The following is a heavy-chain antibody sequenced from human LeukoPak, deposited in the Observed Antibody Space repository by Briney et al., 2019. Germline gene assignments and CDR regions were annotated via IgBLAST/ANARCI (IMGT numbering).Heavy chain of an antibody. CDR1: GYTFTSYG. Sequence: ASVKVSCKACGYTFTSYGISWVRQAPGQGLEWMGWISAYNGNTNYAQKLQGRVTMTTDTSTSTAYMELRSLRSDDTAVYYCAREAAVAEFLDYWGQGTLVTVSS. V-gene: IGHV1-18*01. CDR3: AREAAVAEFLDY. CDR2: ISAYNGNT. J-gene: IGHJ4*02. D-gene: IGHD6-19*01.